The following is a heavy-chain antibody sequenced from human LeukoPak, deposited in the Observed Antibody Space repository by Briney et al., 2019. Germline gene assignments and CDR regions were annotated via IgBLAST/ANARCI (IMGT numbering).Heavy chain of an antibody. J-gene: IGHJ4*02. CDR1: GYTFTGYY. Sequence: ASVKVSCKASGYTFTGYYMHWVRQAPGQGLEWMGRINPNSGGTNYAQKFQGRVTMTRDTSISTAYMELSRLRSDDTAVYYCARDLSGGDYEGYWGQGTLVTVSS. CDR2: INPNSGGT. CDR3: ARDLSGGDYEGY. D-gene: IGHD4-17*01. V-gene: IGHV1-2*06.